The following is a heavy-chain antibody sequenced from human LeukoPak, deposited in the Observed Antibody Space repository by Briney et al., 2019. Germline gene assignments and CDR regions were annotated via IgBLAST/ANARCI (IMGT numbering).Heavy chain of an antibody. CDR1: GGSISGYY. V-gene: IGHV4-4*07. Sequence: SETLSLTCTVSGGSISGYYWSWIRQPAGKGLEWIGRIYTSGTTHDNPSLKSRVTMSVDTSKNQVSLRVSSVTAADTAVYYCARQDSKVGAYTGPYYFDYWGQGTLVTVSS. D-gene: IGHD1-26*01. CDR3: ARQDSKVGAYTGPYYFDY. CDR2: IYTSGTT. J-gene: IGHJ4*02.